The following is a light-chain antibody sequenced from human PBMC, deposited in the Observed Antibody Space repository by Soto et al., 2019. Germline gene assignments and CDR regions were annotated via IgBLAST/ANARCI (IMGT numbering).Light chain of an antibody. J-gene: IGKJ2*01. CDR3: QQYGRSPLMYT. V-gene: IGKV3-20*01. CDR2: GAY. Sequence: EIVLTQSPGTLSLSPGERATLSCRASQSVTSNFLAWYQQKPGQAPSLLIYGAYSRAAGVPDRFSGSGSGTDFTLTITRLEPEDFAVYYCQQYGRSPLMYTFGQGTKLGVK. CDR1: QSVTSNF.